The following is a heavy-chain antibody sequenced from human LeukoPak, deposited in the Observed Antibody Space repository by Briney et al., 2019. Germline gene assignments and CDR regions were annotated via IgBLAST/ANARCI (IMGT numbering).Heavy chain of an antibody. CDR3: ARPTKEGSSWYWWFDP. CDR1: GFTLSSYW. D-gene: IGHD6-13*01. V-gene: IGHV3-74*01. CDR2: INNDGSST. Sequence: GGSRRLSCAASGFTLSSYWMHWVRQAPGKGLVWVSRINNDGSSTSYADSVKGRFTISRDNAKNTLYLQMNSLRAEDTAVYYCARPTKEGSSWYWWFDPWGQGTLVTVSS. J-gene: IGHJ5*02.